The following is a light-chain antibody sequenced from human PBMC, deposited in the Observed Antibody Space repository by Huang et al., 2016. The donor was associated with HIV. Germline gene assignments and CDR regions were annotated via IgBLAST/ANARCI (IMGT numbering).Light chain of an antibody. CDR3: QQYSKWPPNT. J-gene: IGKJ2*01. V-gene: IGKV3-15*01. CDR2: GAS. Sequence: EIVMTQSPATLSLSPGERATLSCRASQSVNSKLAWYQQKPGQAPRLLIYGASTRATGVPGRFSGIGSGTEFTLTISSLQSEDFAVYYCQQYSKWPPNTFGQRTKLESK. CDR1: QSVNSK.